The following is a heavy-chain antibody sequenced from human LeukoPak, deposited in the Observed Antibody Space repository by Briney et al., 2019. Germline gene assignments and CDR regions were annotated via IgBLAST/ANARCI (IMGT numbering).Heavy chain of an antibody. CDR1: GFTVSSNS. CDR3: AKGTSTYSSGSFDY. D-gene: IGHD6-19*01. Sequence: PGGSLRLSCTVSGFTVSSNSMSWVRQAPGKGLEWVISISGSGSTTFYADSVKGRFTISRDNSNNMLYLQMTSLRAEDTAVYYCAKGTSTYSSGSFDYWGRGTLVTVSS. J-gene: IGHJ4*02. V-gene: IGHV3-23*01. CDR2: ISGSGSTT.